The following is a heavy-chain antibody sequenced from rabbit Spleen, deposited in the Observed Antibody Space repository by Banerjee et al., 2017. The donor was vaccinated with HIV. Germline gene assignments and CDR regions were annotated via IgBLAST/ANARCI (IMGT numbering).Heavy chain of an antibody. V-gene: IGHV1S43*01. D-gene: IGHD6-1*01. CDR1: GFDFSANYF. CDR3: ARSDVAYGFGYISYLDL. Sequence: QEQLVESGGGLVQPEGSLTLTCKASGFDFSANYFMCWIRQAPREGLELIACIWNDAGYTAYASWAKGRFTITRSTSLKTVDLKMTSLTGADTTTYFCARSDVAYGFGYISYLDLWGPGTLVTVS. CDR2: IWNDAGYT. J-gene: IGHJ4*01.